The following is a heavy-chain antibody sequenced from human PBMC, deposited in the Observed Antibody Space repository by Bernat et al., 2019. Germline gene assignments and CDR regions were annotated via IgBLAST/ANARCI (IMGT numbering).Heavy chain of an antibody. D-gene: IGHD2-2*03. Sequence: EVQLVESGGGLVQPGGSLRLSCAASGFTFSSYAMSWVRQAPGKGLEWVSAISGSGVSTYYADSVKGRLTISRDNSKNTLYLQMNSLRAEDTAVYYCAKGVMGIVVLPAYFSWGQGSLVTVSS. CDR2: ISGSGVST. V-gene: IGHV3-23*04. J-gene: IGHJ4*02. CDR1: GFTFSSYA. CDR3: AKGVMGIVVLPAYFS.